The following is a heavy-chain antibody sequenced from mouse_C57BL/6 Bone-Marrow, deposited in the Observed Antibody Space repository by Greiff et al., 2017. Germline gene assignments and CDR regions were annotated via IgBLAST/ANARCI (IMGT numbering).Heavy chain of an antibody. D-gene: IGHD4-1*02. CDR1: GFTFTDYY. CDR3: ARSGVQLGPWFAY. V-gene: IGHV7-3*01. J-gene: IGHJ3*01. Sequence: EVQLVESGGGLVQPGGSLSLSCAASGFTFTDYYMSWVRQPPGKALEWLGFIRNKANGYTTEYSASVKGRFTISRDNSQSILYHQMNALRAEDSATYYCARSGVQLGPWFAYWGQGTLVTVSA. CDR2: IRNKANGYTT.